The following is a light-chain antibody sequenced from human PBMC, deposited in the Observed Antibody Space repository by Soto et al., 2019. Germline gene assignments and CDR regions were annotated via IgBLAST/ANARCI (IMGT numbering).Light chain of an antibody. V-gene: IGLV2-11*01. Sequence: QSALTQPRSVSGSPGQSVTISCNGSSSDVGAYNYVSWYQQHPGKAPKLIIHDVNARPSGVPARFSGSKAGNTASLIISGLQAEDAADYYCCSYAGHDTVGVFGGGTKLTVL. CDR1: SSDVGAYNY. CDR2: DVN. J-gene: IGLJ3*02. CDR3: CSYAGHDTVGV.